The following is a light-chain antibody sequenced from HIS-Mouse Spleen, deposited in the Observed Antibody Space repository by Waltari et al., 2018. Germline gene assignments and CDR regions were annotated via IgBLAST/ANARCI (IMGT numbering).Light chain of an antibody. CDR1: SPNIGSNY. V-gene: IGLV1-47*01. CDR3: AAWDDSLSGPV. J-gene: IGLJ2*01. Sequence: QSVLTQPPSASGTPGQRVTTPCPGSSPNIGSNYVYWYQQLPGTAPKLLIYRNNQRPSGVPDRFSGSKSGTSASLAISGLRSEDEADYYCAAWDDSLSGPVFGGGTKLTVL. CDR2: RNN.